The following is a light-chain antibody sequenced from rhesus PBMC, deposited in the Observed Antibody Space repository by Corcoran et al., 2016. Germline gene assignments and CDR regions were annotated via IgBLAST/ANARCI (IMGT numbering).Light chain of an antibody. J-gene: IGKJ1*01. CDR2: KAS. Sequence: DIQMTQSPSSLSASVGDRVTITCRASENVNNYLNWYQQKPGKAPKLLIYKASILQSGAPSRFSGTGSGKEYTFAISSLQPEDVATYYCQHGYGNPWTFGQGTKVEIK. CDR1: ENVNNY. V-gene: IGKV1-74*01. CDR3: QHGYGNPWT.